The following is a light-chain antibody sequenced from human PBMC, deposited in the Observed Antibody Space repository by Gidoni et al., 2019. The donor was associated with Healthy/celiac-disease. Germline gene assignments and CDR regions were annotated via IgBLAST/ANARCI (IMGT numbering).Light chain of an antibody. Sequence: IHFTQSPSSLSASVGDRVTITCRASQGISSYFAGYQQKPGKDPKLLIYAASTVQSGVPSRCMGSGSGTDLPLTISSWKPEELATYYGQQLNSYPRTFXQXTKVEIK. CDR3: QQLNSYPRT. CDR1: QGISSY. V-gene: IGKV1-9*01. J-gene: IGKJ1*01. CDR2: AAS.